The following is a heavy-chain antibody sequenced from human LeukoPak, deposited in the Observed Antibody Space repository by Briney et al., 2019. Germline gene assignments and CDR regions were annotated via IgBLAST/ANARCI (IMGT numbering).Heavy chain of an antibody. D-gene: IGHD6-19*01. CDR3: AKDEDRNQWLVRGGAPKDY. CDR1: GFTFDDYA. J-gene: IGHJ4*02. V-gene: IGHV3-9*01. CDR2: ISWNSGSI. Sequence: GRSLRLSCAAAGFTFDDYAMHWVRQAPGKGLEWVSGISWNSGSIGYADSVKGRFTISRDNAKNSLYLQMNSLRAEDTALYYCAKDEDRNQWLVRGGAPKDYWGQGTLVTVSS.